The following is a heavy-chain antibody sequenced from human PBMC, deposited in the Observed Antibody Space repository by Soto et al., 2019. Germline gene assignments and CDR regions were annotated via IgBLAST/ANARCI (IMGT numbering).Heavy chain of an antibody. D-gene: IGHD6-19*01. CDR1: GFTVSGMF. J-gene: IGHJ4*02. CDR2: IYPAGPT. CDR3: ARDAVSSGFDY. V-gene: IGHV3-53*01. Sequence: SGGSLRLSCAASGFTVSGMFMNWVRQAPGKGLEWVSVIYPAGPTYYTDSVKGRFTISRDNSKNTLFLQLTTLTAEDTAVYYCARDAVSSGFDYWGQGILVTVSS.